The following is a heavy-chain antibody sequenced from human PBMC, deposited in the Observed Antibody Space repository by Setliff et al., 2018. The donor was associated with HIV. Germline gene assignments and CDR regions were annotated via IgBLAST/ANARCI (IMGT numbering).Heavy chain of an antibody. CDR1: GFSFSTYS. J-gene: IGHJ4*02. V-gene: IGHV3-21*01. Sequence: PGGSLRLSCVASGFSFSTYSMNWVRQAPGKGLEWISYISSRSDYIYYADSVRGRFTVSRDNAENTLFLQMNSLRAEDTAIYFCARDFTELASFDYWGQGTLVTVSS. D-gene: IGHD1-1*01. CDR2: ISSRSDYI. CDR3: ARDFTELASFDY.